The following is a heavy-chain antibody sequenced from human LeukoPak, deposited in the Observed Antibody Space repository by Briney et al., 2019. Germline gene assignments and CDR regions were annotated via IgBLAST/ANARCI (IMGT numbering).Heavy chain of an antibody. D-gene: IGHD1-1*01. CDR1: GGSFSGYY. CDR3: ARLTRRSGNYFDY. CDR2: INHSGST. J-gene: IGHJ4*02. Sequence: SETLSLTCAVYGGSFSGYYWSWIRQPPGKGLEWIGEINHSGSTNYNPSLKSRVTTSVDTSKNQFSLKLSSVTAADTAVYYCARLTRRSGNYFDYWGQGTLVTVSS. V-gene: IGHV4-34*01.